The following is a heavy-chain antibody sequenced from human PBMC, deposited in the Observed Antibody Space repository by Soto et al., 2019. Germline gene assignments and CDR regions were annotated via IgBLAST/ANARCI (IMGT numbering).Heavy chain of an antibody. CDR3: ARVGSSGWSPDY. V-gene: IGHV4-34*01. CDR2: ISHSGST. Sequence: SETLSLTCAVYGGSFSSDYWSWIRQPPGKGLEWIGEISHSGSTNYNPSLKSRVTLSVDTSKNQFSLRLSSVTAADTALYYCARVGSSGWSPDYWGQGTLVTVSS. J-gene: IGHJ4*02. CDR1: GGSFSSDY. D-gene: IGHD6-19*01.